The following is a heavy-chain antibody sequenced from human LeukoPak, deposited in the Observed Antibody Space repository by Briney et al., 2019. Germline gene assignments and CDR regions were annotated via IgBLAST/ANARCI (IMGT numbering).Heavy chain of an antibody. Sequence: PXETLSLTCAVYGGSFSGYYWSWVRQPPGKGLEWIGEINHSGSTNYNPSLKSRVTISVDTSKNPFSLKLSSVTAADTAVYYCARGLDGETSKYFDYWGQGTLVTVSS. J-gene: IGHJ4*02. CDR1: GGSFSGYY. CDR2: INHSGST. CDR3: ARGLDGETSKYFDY. V-gene: IGHV4-34*01. D-gene: IGHD3-10*01.